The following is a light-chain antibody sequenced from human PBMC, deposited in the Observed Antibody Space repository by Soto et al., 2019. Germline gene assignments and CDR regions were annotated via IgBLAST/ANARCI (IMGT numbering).Light chain of an antibody. Sequence: IQMTQSPSPLSGSVGDRVTITCRASQTISSWLAWYQQKPGKAPKLLIYDASNLESGVPSRFSGGGSGTEFSLTISSLQPDDFATYYCQQYNYFWAFGQGTKVDIK. CDR3: QQYNYFWA. J-gene: IGKJ1*01. V-gene: IGKV1-5*01. CDR2: DAS. CDR1: QTISSW.